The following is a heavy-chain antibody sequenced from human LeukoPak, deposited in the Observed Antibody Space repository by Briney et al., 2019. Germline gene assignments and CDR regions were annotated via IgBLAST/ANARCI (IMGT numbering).Heavy chain of an antibody. CDR1: GGSISSSSYY. Sequence: SETLSLTCTVSGGSISSSSYYWGWIRQPPGKGLEWIGSIYYSGSTYYNPSLKSRVTISVDTSKNQFSLKPSSVTTADTAVYYCASTYYDFWSGRRNWFDPWGQGTLVTVSS. CDR3: ASTYYDFWSGRRNWFDP. J-gene: IGHJ5*02. V-gene: IGHV4-39*01. CDR2: IYYSGST. D-gene: IGHD3-3*01.